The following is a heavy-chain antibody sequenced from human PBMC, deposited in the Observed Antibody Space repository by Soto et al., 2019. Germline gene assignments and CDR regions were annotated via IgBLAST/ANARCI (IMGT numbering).Heavy chain of an antibody. CDR2: ISYDGGSNK. Sequence: QVQLVESGGGVVQPGRSLRLSCAASGFTFSSYAMHWVRQAPGEGLEWVAVISYDGGSNKYYADSVKGRFTISRDNSRNTLYLQMNSLRAEDTAVSYCARVVATITDYYYGMDVWGQGTTVTVSS. D-gene: IGHD5-12*01. CDR1: GFTFSSYA. V-gene: IGHV3-30-3*01. J-gene: IGHJ6*02. CDR3: ARVVATITDYYYGMDV.